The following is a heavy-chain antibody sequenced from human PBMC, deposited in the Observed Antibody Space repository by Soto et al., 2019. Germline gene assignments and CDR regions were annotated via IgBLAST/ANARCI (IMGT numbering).Heavy chain of an antibody. CDR2: IIPFFNTS. D-gene: IGHD1-26*01. CDR1: GDTFSSYA. CDR3: ARDSAYGGNPLAFDY. V-gene: IGHV1-69*01. J-gene: IGHJ4*02. Sequence: QVQLVQSGAEVKKPGSSVKVSCKASGDTFSSYAISWVRQAPGQGPDWMGGIIPFFNTSNYAQKFQGRVTISADESTSTAYMELSSLRSEDTAMYYCARDSAYGGNPLAFDYWGQGTLVTVSS.